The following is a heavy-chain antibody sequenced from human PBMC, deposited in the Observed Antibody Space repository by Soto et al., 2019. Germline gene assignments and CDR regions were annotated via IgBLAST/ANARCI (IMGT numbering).Heavy chain of an antibody. CDR2: INPSGGST. CDR3: ARDGGDYDFDY. CDR1: GYTFTRKN. V-gene: IGHV1-46*01. J-gene: IGHJ4*02. Sequence: ASVKVSCKASGYTFTRKNMHWVRQAPGQGLEWTAIINPSGGSTTYAQKFQGRVTVTRDTSTSTVYMELSSLRSEDTALYYCARDGGDYDFDYWGQGTLVTVSS. D-gene: IGHD4-17*01.